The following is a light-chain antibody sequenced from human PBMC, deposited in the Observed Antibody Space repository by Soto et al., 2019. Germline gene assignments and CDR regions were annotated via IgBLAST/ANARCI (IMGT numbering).Light chain of an antibody. CDR3: HQRSNWPPTCT. Sequence: EIVLTQSPATLSLSPGERATLSCRASQSVSNYLAWYQQKPGQAPRLLIYDASNRATGIPARFSGSGSGTDSTLTISSLEPEDFAVYYCHQRSNWPPTCTFGQGTKVEIK. V-gene: IGKV3-11*01. CDR2: DAS. J-gene: IGKJ1*01. CDR1: QSVSNY.